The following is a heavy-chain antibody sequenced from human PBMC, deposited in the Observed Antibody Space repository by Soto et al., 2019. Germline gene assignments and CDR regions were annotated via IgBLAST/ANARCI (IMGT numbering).Heavy chain of an antibody. V-gene: IGHV3-23*01. CDR1: EVSFSRYA. CDR3: AKDVRPDFGELLYFQY. J-gene: IGHJ1*01. D-gene: IGHD3-10*01. Sequence: GGSLWLSCAASEVSFSRYAMSWVRQAPGKGLEWVSAISGSGGSTYYADSVKGRFTISRDNSKNTLYLQMNSLRAEDTAVYYCAKDVRPDFGELLYFQYWGQGTLVTVSS. CDR2: ISGSGGST.